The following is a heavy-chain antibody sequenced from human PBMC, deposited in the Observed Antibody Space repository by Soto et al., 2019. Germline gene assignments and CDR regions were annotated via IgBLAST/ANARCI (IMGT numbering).Heavy chain of an antibody. J-gene: IGHJ6*02. Sequence: NPSETLSLTCTVSGGSISSGGYYWSWTRQHPGKGLEWIGYIYYSGSTYYNPSLKSRVTISVDTSKNQFSLKLSSVTAADTAVYYCARDANRYASGSYGMDVWGQGTTVTVSS. D-gene: IGHD3-10*01. CDR3: ARDANRYASGSYGMDV. CDR2: IYYSGST. CDR1: GGSISSGGYY. V-gene: IGHV4-31*03.